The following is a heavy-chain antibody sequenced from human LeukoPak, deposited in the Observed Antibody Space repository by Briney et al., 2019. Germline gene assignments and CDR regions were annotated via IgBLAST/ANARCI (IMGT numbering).Heavy chain of an antibody. CDR1: GGSISSGSYY. CDR2: IYTSGST. J-gene: IGHJ5*02. V-gene: IGHV4-61*02. Sequence: SQTLSLTCTVSGGSISSGSYYWSWIRQPAGKGLEWIGRIYTSGSTNYNPSLKSRVTISVDTSKNQFSLKLSSVTAADTAVYYCARQWGETYSVDPWGQGTLVTVSS. CDR3: ARQWGETYSVDP. D-gene: IGHD1-26*01.